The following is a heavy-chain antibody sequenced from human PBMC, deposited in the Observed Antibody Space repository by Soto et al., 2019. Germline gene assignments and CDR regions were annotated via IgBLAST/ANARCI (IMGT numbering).Heavy chain of an antibody. Sequence: SETLSLTCVVSGDSISSSNWWSWVRQPPGKGLKWIGKIYHTGSTNYNPSLKSRVTISVDTSKNQFSLKLSSVTAADTAVYYCARHGMDYYDSSGYYYSPYYFDYWGQGTLVTVSS. D-gene: IGHD3-22*01. V-gene: IGHV4-4*02. CDR2: IYHTGST. CDR1: GDSISSSNW. CDR3: ARHGMDYYDSSGYYYSPYYFDY. J-gene: IGHJ4*02.